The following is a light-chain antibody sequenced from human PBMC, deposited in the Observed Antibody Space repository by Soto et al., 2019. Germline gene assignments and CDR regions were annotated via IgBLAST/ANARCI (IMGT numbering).Light chain of an antibody. J-gene: IGKJ5*01. V-gene: IGKV3-20*01. CDR2: GAS. CDR3: QQYGT. Sequence: VWTQSPGTLSLSAGEIAPLSCKASQTVRNSYLAWYQQKPGQAPRVVIYGASYRDTGIPDRFSGSGSGKDFTLPISRLEPEDFAVYYCQQYGTFGQGARLEIK. CDR1: QTVRNSY.